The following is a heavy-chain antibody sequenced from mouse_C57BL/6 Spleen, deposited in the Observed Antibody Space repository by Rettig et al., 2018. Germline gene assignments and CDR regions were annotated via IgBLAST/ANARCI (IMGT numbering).Heavy chain of an antibody. V-gene: IGHV6-6*01. CDR3: TRRRVVFDY. Sequence: AEIRNKANNHATYYAESVKGRFTISRDDSKSSVYLQMNSLRAEDTGIYYCTRRRVVFDYWGQGTTLTVSS. CDR2: IRNKANNHAT. J-gene: IGHJ2*01. D-gene: IGHD1-1*01.